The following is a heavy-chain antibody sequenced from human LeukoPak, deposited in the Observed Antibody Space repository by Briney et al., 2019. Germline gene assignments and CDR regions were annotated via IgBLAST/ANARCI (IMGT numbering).Heavy chain of an antibody. CDR2: IYYSGST. V-gene: IGHV4-59*01. J-gene: IGHJ4*02. CDR1: GGSITSYY. Sequence: SETLSLTCTVSGGSITSYYWSWIRQPPGTGLEWIGYIYYSGSTNYNPSLKSRVAISVDTSKNQFPLKLSSVTAADTAVYYCARVSPYSSSWYYFDYWGQGTLVTVSS. CDR3: ARVSPYSSSWYYFDY. D-gene: IGHD6-13*01.